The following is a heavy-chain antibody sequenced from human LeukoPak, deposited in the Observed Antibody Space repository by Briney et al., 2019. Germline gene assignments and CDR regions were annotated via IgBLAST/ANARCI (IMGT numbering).Heavy chain of an antibody. CDR1: GFTFSSYG. CDR2: IRYDGSSK. Sequence: PGGSLRLSCAASGFTFSSYGMHWVRQAPGKGLEWVAFIRYDGSSKYYADSVKGRFTISRDNSKNTLYLQMNSLRAEDTAVYYCARDRLYCSSTSCYWSAFDIWGQGTMVTVSS. CDR3: ARDRLYCSSTSCYWSAFDI. J-gene: IGHJ3*02. V-gene: IGHV3-30*02. D-gene: IGHD2-2*01.